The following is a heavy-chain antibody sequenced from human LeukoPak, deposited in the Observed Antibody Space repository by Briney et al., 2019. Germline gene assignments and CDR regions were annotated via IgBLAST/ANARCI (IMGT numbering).Heavy chain of an antibody. J-gene: IGHJ5*02. CDR2: IKPDGSDQ. CDR1: GFTFSSYW. V-gene: IGHV3-7*03. Sequence: GGSLRLSCAASGFTFSSYWMSWVRQAPGKGLEWVANIKPDGSDQYYVDSVKGRFTISRDNAKNSLYLQMNSLRAEDTAVYYCAKSNQWLLKRGDSWFDPWGQGTLVTVSS. D-gene: IGHD3-22*01. CDR3: AKSNQWLLKRGDSWFDP.